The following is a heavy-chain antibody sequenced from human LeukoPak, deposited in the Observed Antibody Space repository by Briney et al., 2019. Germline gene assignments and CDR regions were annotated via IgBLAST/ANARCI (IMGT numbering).Heavy chain of an antibody. Sequence: ASVKVSCKASGYTFTSYDINWVRQATGQGLEWMGWISAYNGNTNYAQKLQGRVTMTTDTSTSTAYMELRSLRSEDTAVYYCARVMVMYNWFDPWGQGTLVTVSS. CDR3: ARVMVMYNWFDP. D-gene: IGHD2-8*01. CDR2: ISAYNGNT. V-gene: IGHV1-18*01. CDR1: GYTFTSYD. J-gene: IGHJ5*02.